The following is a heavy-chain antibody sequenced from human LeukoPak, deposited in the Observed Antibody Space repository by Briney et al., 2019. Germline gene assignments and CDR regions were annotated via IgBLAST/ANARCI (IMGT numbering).Heavy chain of an antibody. Sequence: SETLSLTCTVSGGSISSYYWSWIRQPPGKGLEWIGYIYYSGSTNYNPPLKSRVTISVDTSKNQFSLKLSSVTAADTAVYYCARDSSSWYANNWFDPWGQGTLVTVSS. D-gene: IGHD6-13*01. CDR2: IYYSGST. J-gene: IGHJ5*02. V-gene: IGHV4-59*01. CDR3: ARDSSSWYANNWFDP. CDR1: GGSISSYY.